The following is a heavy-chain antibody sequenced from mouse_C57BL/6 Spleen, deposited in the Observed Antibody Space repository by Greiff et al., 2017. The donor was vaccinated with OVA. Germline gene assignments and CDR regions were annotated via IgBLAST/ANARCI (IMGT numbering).Heavy chain of an antibody. J-gene: IGHJ4*01. V-gene: IGHV1-82*01. CDR2: IYPGDGDT. Sequence: VMLVESGPELVKPGASVKISCKASGYAFSSSWMNWVKQRPGKGLEWIGRIYPGDGDTNYNGKFKGKATLTADKSSSTAYMQLSSLTSEDSAVYFCARSEGGAMDYWGQGTSVTVSS. CDR3: ARSEGGAMDY. CDR1: GYAFSSSW.